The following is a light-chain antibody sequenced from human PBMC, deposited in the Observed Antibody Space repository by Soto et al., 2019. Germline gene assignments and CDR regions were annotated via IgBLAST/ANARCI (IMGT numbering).Light chain of an antibody. V-gene: IGKV3-11*01. Sequence: EIVFTHSPGTLSLSPGERATLSCRASQSVSSYLAWYQQKPGQAPRLLIYDASTRATGISARFSGSGSGTDFTLTISSLEPEDFAVYYCQQLSNWPVTFGQGTKVDIK. CDR2: DAS. CDR3: QQLSNWPVT. J-gene: IGKJ1*01. CDR1: QSVSSY.